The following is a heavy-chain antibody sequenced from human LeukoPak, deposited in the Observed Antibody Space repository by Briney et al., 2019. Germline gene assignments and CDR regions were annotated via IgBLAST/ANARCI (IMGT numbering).Heavy chain of an antibody. Sequence: TLSLAFPVSGGSISSGGYYWSWTRPHPGKGLEWIGYIYYSGSNYYNPSLKSRVTISVDTSKNQFSLKLSSVTAADTAVYYCARTIAAAAAINWFDPWGQGTLVTVSS. CDR2: IYYSGSN. D-gene: IGHD6-13*01. CDR3: ARTIAAAAAINWFDP. V-gene: IGHV4-31*03. J-gene: IGHJ5*02. CDR1: GGSISSGGYY.